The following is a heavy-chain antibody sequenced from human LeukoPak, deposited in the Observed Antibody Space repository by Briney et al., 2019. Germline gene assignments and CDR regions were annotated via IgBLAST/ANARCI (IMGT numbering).Heavy chain of an antibody. J-gene: IGHJ4*02. Sequence: SETLSLTCTVFGYSISSGYCWGWIRQPPGKGLEWIGNICHSETTYYNPSLKSRVTISLDTSKNQFSLKLTSVTAADTALYYCARGYDSRGYMRLGFDYWGQGTLATVSS. CDR1: GYSISSGYC. CDR3: ARGYDSRGYMRLGFDY. V-gene: IGHV4-38-2*02. D-gene: IGHD3-22*01. CDR2: ICHSETT.